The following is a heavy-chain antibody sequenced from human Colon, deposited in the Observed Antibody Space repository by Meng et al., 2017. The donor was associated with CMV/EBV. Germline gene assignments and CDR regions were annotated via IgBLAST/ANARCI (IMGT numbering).Heavy chain of an antibody. CDR2: IDASGDSK. CDR3: ARESGSSGRAGYFDY. CDR1: GFSFSNAI. J-gene: IGHJ4*02. D-gene: IGHD6-19*01. V-gene: IGHV3-64*02. Sequence: SCAASGFSFSNAIMHWVRQAPGRGLEFVSAIDASGDSKYYADSVKGRFAISRDNSKNTLYLEMGSLRPEDMAIYFCARESGSSGRAGYFDYWGQGTLVTVSS.